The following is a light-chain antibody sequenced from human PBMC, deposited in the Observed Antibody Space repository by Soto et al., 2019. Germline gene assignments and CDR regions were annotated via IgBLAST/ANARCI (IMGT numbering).Light chain of an antibody. J-gene: IGLJ1*01. CDR3: GTWDSSPSVYL. V-gene: IGLV1-51*02. CDR1: SSNIDNNY. Sequence: QSVLAQPPSVSAAPGQKVTISCSGSSSNIDNNYVSWYQQLPGTAPKLLIYENDKRPSGIPDRFSGSKSGTSATLGITGLQTGDEANYYCGTWDSSPSVYLFGTGTKVTVL. CDR2: END.